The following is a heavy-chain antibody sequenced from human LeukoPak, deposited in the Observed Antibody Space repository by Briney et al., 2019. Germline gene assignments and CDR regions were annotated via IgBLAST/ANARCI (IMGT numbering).Heavy chain of an antibody. CDR2: ISAYNGNT. V-gene: IGHV1-18*01. CDR1: GGTFSSYA. CDR3: ARGVATYYYYYMDV. D-gene: IGHD5-12*01. J-gene: IGHJ6*03. Sequence: ASVKVSCKASGGTFSSYAISWVRQAPGQGLEWMGWISAYNGNTNYAQKLQGRVTMTTDTSTSTAYMELRSLRSEDTAVYYCARGVATYYYYYMDVWGKGTTVTVSS.